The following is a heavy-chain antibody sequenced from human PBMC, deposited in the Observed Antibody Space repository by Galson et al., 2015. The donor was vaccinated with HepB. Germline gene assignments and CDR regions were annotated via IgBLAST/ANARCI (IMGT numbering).Heavy chain of an antibody. Sequence: LSLTCAVYGGSFSGYYWSWIRQPPGKGLEWIGEINHSGSTNYNPSLKSRVTISVDTSKNQFSLKLSSVTAADTAVYYCARGGGTIFGDYGMDVWGQGTTVTVSS. D-gene: IGHD3-3*01. CDR3: ARGGGTIFGDYGMDV. CDR2: INHSGST. CDR1: GGSFSGYY. J-gene: IGHJ6*02. V-gene: IGHV4-34*01.